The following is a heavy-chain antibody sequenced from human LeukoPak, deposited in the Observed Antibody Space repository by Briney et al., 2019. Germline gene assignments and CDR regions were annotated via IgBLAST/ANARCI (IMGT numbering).Heavy chain of an antibody. J-gene: IGHJ3*02. Sequence: LPGGSLRLSCAASGFTFSSYWMSWVRQAPGKGLEWVANIKQDGSEKYYVDSVKGRFTIARDNAKNSLYLQMNSLRAEDTAVYYCARSLLMTYSSSWYGDAFDIWGQGTMVTVSS. D-gene: IGHD6-13*01. CDR1: GFTFSSYW. V-gene: IGHV3-7*01. CDR3: ARSLLMTYSSSWYGDAFDI. CDR2: IKQDGSEK.